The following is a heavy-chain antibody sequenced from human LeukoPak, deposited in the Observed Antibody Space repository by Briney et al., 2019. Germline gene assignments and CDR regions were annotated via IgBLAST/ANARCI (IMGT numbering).Heavy chain of an antibody. CDR3: ARVGGTARFDP. D-gene: IGHD3-16*01. Sequence: GGSLRLSCAASGFTVSSNYMSWVRQAPGKGLEWVSVIYRGGSTYYADSVKGRFTISRDNSKNTLYLQMNSLRAEDTAVYYCARVGGTARFDPWGQGTLVTVSS. V-gene: IGHV3-66*01. CDR2: IYRGGST. CDR1: GFTVSSNY. J-gene: IGHJ5*02.